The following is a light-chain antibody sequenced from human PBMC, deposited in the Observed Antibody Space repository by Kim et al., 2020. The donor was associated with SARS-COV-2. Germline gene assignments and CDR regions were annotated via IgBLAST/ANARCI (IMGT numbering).Light chain of an antibody. CDR1: QSVSSSY. CDR3: QQYGSSSYT. J-gene: IGKJ2*01. V-gene: IGKV3-20*01. Sequence: LSPGERATPSCRASQSVSSSYLAWYQQKPGQAPWLLIYGASSRATGIPDRFSGSGSGTDFTLTISRLEPEDFAVYYCQQYGSSSYTFGQGTKLEI. CDR2: GAS.